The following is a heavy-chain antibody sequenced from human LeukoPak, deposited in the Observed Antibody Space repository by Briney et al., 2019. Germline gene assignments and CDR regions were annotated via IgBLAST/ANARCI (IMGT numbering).Heavy chain of an antibody. CDR3: ARDLSYYGSGSYYKPYGMDV. Sequence: PGGSLRLSCAASGFTFSSYSMNWVRQAPGKGLEWVSYIGSRSSTIYHADSVKGRFTISRDNTKNTLYLQMNSLRAEDTAVYYCARDLSYYGSGSYYKPYGMDVWGQGTTVTVSS. D-gene: IGHD3-10*01. CDR1: GFTFSSYS. J-gene: IGHJ6*02. CDR2: IGSRSSTI. V-gene: IGHV3-48*01.